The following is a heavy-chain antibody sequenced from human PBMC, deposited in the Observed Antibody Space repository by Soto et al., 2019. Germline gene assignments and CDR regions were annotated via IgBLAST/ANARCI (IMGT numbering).Heavy chain of an antibody. D-gene: IGHD1-26*01. CDR1: GSSTVSHYH. CDR2: IFNSGTT. CDR3: ALALGATTALDY. J-gene: IGHJ4*02. Sequence: PSGTLYFTCSVSGSSTVSHYHWTWVRQPPGKGLAWMGYIFNSGTTFYNPSLTSRLSISXXXSXXXXSLXPRSXTAXDRAVYYWALALGATTALDYWGQGTLVTVSS. V-gene: IGHV4-31*02.